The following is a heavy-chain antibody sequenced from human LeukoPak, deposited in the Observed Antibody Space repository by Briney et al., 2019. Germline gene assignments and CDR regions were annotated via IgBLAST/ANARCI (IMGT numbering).Heavy chain of an antibody. Sequence: GGSLRLSCAASGFTFSRYWMSWVRQAPGKGLEWVAKIKHDGSAKYYVDSVKGRFTISRDNAKNSLYLQMNSLRVEDTAVYYCARDGERDLSLDYWGQGTLVTVSS. CDR1: GFTFSRYW. CDR3: ARDGERDLSLDY. D-gene: IGHD3-10*01. J-gene: IGHJ4*02. V-gene: IGHV3-7*01. CDR2: IKHDGSAK.